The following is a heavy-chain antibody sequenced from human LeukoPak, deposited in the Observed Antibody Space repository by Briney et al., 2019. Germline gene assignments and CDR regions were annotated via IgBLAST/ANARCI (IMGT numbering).Heavy chain of an antibody. CDR1: RGTFSSYA. V-gene: IGHV1-69*04. J-gene: IGHJ1*01. Sequence: SVKVSCKASRGTFSSYAISWVRQAPGQGLEWMGRLIPILGIANYAQKFQGRVTITADKSTSTAYMELSSLRSEDTAVYYCARPQHYYGPGSYYTDWGQGTLVTVSS. CDR3: ARPQHYYGPGSYYTD. CDR2: LIPILGIA. D-gene: IGHD3-10*01.